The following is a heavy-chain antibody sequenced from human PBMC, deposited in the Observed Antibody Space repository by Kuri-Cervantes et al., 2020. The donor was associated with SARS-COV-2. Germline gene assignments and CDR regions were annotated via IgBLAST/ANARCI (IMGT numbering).Heavy chain of an antibody. CDR2: INPNSGGT. D-gene: IGHD3-10*01. CDR1: GYTFTGYY. J-gene: IGHJ6*02. CDR3: ARARVRGLITAYYYYGMDV. V-gene: IGHV1-2*04. Sequence: ASVKVSCKASGYTFTGYYIHWVRQAPGQGLEWMGWINPNSGGTSYAQKFRGWVTMTRDTSINTAYMELSRLRSDDTAVYYCARARVRGLITAYYYYGMDVWGQGTTVTVSS.